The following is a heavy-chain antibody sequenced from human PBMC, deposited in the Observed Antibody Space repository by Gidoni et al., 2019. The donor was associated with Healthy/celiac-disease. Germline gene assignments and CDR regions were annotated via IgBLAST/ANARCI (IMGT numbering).Heavy chain of an antibody. Sequence: EVQLVQSGAEVKKPGESMRISCKGSGSSFTSYGISWVRQMPGKGLEWMGRIDPSDSYTTYSPSFQGHVTISADKSISTAYLQWSSLKASDTAMYYCARRLWFGELLSNTNDAFDIWGQGTMVTVSS. CDR1: GSSFTSYG. CDR3: ARRLWFGELLSNTNDAFDI. J-gene: IGHJ3*02. CDR2: IDPSDSYT. V-gene: IGHV5-10-1*01. D-gene: IGHD3-10*01.